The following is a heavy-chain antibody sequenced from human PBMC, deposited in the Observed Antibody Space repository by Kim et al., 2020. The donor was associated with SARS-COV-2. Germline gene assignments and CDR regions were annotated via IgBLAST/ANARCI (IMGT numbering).Heavy chain of an antibody. CDR3: TTDYRDRQGAIPRGY. CDR2: IKSITDGGTT. CDR1: GFTFSNAW. D-gene: IGHD2-2*01. J-gene: IGHJ4*02. Sequence: GGSLRLSCAASGFTFSNAWVSWVRQAPGKGLEWVGRIKSITDGGTTDYAAPVKGRFSISRDDSKNTLYLQVNSLKTEDTAVYYCTTDYRDRQGAIPRGYWGQGTLVTVSS. V-gene: IGHV3-15*01.